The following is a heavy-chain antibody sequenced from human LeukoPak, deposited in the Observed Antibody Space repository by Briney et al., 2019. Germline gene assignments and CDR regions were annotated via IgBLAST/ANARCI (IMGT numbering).Heavy chain of an antibody. V-gene: IGHV3-9*01. J-gene: IGHJ3*01. Sequence: GGSLRLSCAASGFTFDDCAMHWVRQAPGKGLEWVSGISWNSGSIGYADSVKGRFTISRDNAKNSLYLQMNSLRDDDTAVYYCARHRPISLWGRGTMVTVFS. CDR3: ARHRPISL. CDR1: GFTFDDCA. CDR2: ISWNSGSI. D-gene: IGHD5-24*01.